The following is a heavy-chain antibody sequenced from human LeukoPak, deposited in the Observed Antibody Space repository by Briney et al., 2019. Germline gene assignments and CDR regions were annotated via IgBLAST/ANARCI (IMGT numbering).Heavy chain of an antibody. Sequence: GGSLRLSCAASGFTFSSYGMSWVRQAPGKGLEWVSSLSRTSRTPTYSYYADSVKGRFTVSRDDEKNELYLQMNSLGAEDTAIYYCTRPDFDDWGSNDYWGQGTLVTVSS. CDR3: TRPDFDDWGSNDY. V-gene: IGHV3-21*01. CDR1: GFTFSSYG. D-gene: IGHD7-27*01. CDR2: LSRTSRTPTYS. J-gene: IGHJ4*02.